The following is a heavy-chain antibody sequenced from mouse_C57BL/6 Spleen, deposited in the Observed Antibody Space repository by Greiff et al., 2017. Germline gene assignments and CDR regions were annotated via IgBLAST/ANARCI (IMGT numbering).Heavy chain of an antibody. CDR3: ARHDYDYESYFDY. D-gene: IGHD2-4*01. V-gene: IGHV5-6*01. J-gene: IGHJ2*01. Sequence: EVQGVESGGDLVKPGGSLKLSCAASGFTFSSYGMSWVRQTPDKRLEWGATISSGGSYTYYPDSVKGRFTISRDNAKNTLYLQMSSLKSEDTAMYYCARHDYDYESYFDYWGQGTTLTVSS. CDR1: GFTFSSYG. CDR2: ISSGGSYT.